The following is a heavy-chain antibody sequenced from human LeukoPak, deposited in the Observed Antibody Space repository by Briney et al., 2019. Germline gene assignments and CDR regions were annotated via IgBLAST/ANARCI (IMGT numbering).Heavy chain of an antibody. V-gene: IGHV3-74*01. CDR3: ARADVSGSYFDFDH. CDR1: RFAFSKSW. J-gene: IGHJ4*02. D-gene: IGHD1-26*01. Sequence: PGGSLRLSCTASRFAFSKSWMHWVRQAPGKGLVWVSRINLDTSVTTYADSVKGRFTISRDNAKNTLYLQMSSLRGDDTAVYYCARADVSGSYFDFDHRGQGTLVTVSS. CDR2: INLDTSVT.